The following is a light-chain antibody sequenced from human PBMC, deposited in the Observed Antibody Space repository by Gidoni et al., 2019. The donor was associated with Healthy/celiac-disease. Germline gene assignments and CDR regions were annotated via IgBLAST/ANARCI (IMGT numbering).Light chain of an antibody. Sequence: DIQMTQSPSSLSASVGDRITITCQASQDISNYLNWCQQKPGKAPKLLIYDASNLQTGVPARFSGSGSGTDVTFTISTLQPEDIATYSCQQYDNLPSITFGQGTRLEIK. CDR2: DAS. V-gene: IGKV1-33*01. CDR1: QDISNY. CDR3: QQYDNLPSIT. J-gene: IGKJ5*01.